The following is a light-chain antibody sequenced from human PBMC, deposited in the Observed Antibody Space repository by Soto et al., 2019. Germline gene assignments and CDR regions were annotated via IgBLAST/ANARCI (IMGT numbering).Light chain of an antibody. CDR1: QSISIW. Sequence: DIQMTQSPSALSASIGDRVTITCRASQSISIWLAWYQQKPGKAPKLLIYAASSLESGVPSRFSGSGSGTEFTLTISSLQPDDFATYYCHHYNTYATFGQGTRVDVK. J-gene: IGKJ1*01. V-gene: IGKV1-5*03. CDR2: AAS. CDR3: HHYNTYAT.